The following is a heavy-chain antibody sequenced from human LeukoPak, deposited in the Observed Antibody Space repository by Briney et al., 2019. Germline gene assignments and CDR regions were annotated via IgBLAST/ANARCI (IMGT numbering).Heavy chain of an antibody. CDR2: ISGSGGST. CDR3: AKDRGYYYGSRSYYNVLDY. V-gene: IGHV3-23*01. Sequence: RTGGSLRLSCAASGFTFSSYAMSWVRQAPGKGLEWVSAISGSGGSTYYADSVKGRFTISRDNSKNTLYLQMNSLRAEDTAVYYCAKDRGYYYGSRSYYNVLDYWGQGTLVTVSS. J-gene: IGHJ4*02. CDR1: GFTFSSYA. D-gene: IGHD3-10*01.